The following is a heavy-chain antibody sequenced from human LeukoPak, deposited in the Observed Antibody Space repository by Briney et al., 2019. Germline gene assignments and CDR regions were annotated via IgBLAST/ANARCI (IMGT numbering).Heavy chain of an antibody. CDR3: ARLGGAAHFDY. J-gene: IGHJ4*02. CDR1: GDSISSGDYY. V-gene: IGHV4-30-4*08. D-gene: IGHD2-15*01. CDR2: IYYSGST. Sequence: PSETLSLTCTVSGDSISSGDYYWSWIRQPAGKGLEWIGYIYYSGSTNYNPSLKSRVTILIHRSKNQFSLKLSSVTAADTAVYYYARLGGAAHFDYWGQGILVTVSS.